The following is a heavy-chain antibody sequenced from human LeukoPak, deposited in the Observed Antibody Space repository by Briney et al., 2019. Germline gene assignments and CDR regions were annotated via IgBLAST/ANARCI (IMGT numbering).Heavy chain of an antibody. V-gene: IGHV3-23*01. CDR1: GFTFSSYA. CDR2: ISGSGGST. D-gene: IGHD6-6*01. J-gene: IGHJ4*02. Sequence: GGSLRLSCAASGFTFSSYAMSWVRQAPGKRLEWVSAISGSGGSTYYADSVKGRFTISRDNSKNTLYLQMNSLRAEDTAVYYCAKARYSSSSGIDYWGQGTLVTVSS. CDR3: AKARYSSSSGIDY.